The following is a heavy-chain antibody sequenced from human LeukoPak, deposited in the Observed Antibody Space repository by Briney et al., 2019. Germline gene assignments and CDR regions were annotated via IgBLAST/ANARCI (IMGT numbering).Heavy chain of an antibody. V-gene: IGHV1-69*05. CDR3: ARQDTAMVTSGYYYYYMDV. Sequence: SVKVSCKASGGTFSSYAISWVRQAPGQGLEWMGGIIPICGTANYAQKFQGRVTITTDESTSTAYMELSSLRSEDTAVYYCARQDTAMVTSGYYYYYMDVWGKGTTVTVSS. J-gene: IGHJ6*03. D-gene: IGHD5-18*01. CDR1: GGTFSSYA. CDR2: IIPICGTA.